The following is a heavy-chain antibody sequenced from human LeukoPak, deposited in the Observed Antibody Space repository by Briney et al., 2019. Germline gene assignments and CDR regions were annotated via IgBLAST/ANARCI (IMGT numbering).Heavy chain of an antibody. CDR3: ARRAYPYYFDF. Sequence: PSETLSLTCAVSGYSISSGYYWGWIRQPPGKGLEWIGTIYHSGSTYYNPSLKSRVTKSVDTSKNQFSLKLSSVTAADTAVYYCARRAYPYYFDFWGQGTLVTVSS. CDR1: GYSISSGYY. D-gene: IGHD3-16*01. CDR2: IYHSGST. J-gene: IGHJ4*02. V-gene: IGHV4-38-2*01.